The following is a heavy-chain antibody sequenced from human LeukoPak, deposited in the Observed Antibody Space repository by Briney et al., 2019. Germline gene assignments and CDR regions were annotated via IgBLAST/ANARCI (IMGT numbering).Heavy chain of an antibody. Sequence: GRSLRLSCAASGFTFSSYGMHWVRQAPGKGLEWVAVIWYDGSNKYYADSVKGRFTISRDNSKNTLYLQMNSLRAEDTAVYYCARAYSSSWYQTDYFDYWGQGTLVTVSS. J-gene: IGHJ4*02. D-gene: IGHD6-13*01. CDR1: GFTFSSYG. CDR2: IWYDGSNK. CDR3: ARAYSSSWYQTDYFDY. V-gene: IGHV3-33*01.